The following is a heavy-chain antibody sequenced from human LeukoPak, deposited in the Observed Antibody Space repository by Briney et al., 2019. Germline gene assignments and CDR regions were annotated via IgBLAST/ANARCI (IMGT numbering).Heavy chain of an antibody. CDR1: GFTFSTYR. J-gene: IGHJ4*02. Sequence: GGSLRLSCAASGFTFSTYRMHWVRQAPGKGLEYLSGISSDGGSTYYADSVKGRFTISRDNSKNTLYLQMGSLRAEGMAVYYCAIQVRGVVYWGQGTLVTVSS. CDR2: ISSDGGST. D-gene: IGHD3-10*01. V-gene: IGHV3-64*02. CDR3: AIQVRGVVY.